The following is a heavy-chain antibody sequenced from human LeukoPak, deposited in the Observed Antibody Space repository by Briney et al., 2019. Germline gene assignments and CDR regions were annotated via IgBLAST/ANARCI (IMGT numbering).Heavy chain of an antibody. J-gene: IGHJ4*02. V-gene: IGHV3-23*01. Sequence: PGGSLRLSCAASGFTFSSYAMSWVRQAPGKGLEWVSAISGSGGSTSYAQKFQGRVTMTRDTSTSTVYMELSSLRSEDTAVYYCASPGRYSYGYDYWGQGTLVTVSS. D-gene: IGHD5-18*01. CDR1: GFTFSSYA. CDR3: ASPGRYSYGYDY. CDR2: ISGSGGST.